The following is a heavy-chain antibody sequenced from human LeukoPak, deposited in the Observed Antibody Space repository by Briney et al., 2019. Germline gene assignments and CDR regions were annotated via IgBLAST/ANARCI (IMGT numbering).Heavy chain of an antibody. V-gene: IGHV4-34*01. CDR3: ARMSSAVEMATSYYFDY. D-gene: IGHD5-24*01. J-gene: IGHJ4*02. Sequence: SETLSLTCAVYGGSFSGYYWSWIRQPPGKGLEWIGEINHSGSTNYNPSLKSRVTISVDTSKNQFSLKLSSVTAADTAVYYCARMSSAVEMATSYYFDYWGQGTLSPSPQ. CDR1: GGSFSGYY. CDR2: INHSGST.